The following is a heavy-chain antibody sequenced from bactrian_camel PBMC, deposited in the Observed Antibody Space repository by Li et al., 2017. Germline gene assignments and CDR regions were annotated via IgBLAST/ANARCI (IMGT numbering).Heavy chain of an antibody. J-gene: IGHJ6*01. Sequence: HVQLVESGGGSVQPGGSLRLSCDASGYDNSRGCMGWFRQAPGKGREGVASIRDGGTTTNYASSVKGRFIISRDNAKNSVYLQMNSLKLEDTAMYYCAARGPYCYTKLSVRDFTYWGQGTQVTVS. D-gene: IGHD2*01. V-gene: IGHV3S1*01. CDR3: AARGPYCYTKLSVRDFTY. CDR2: IRDGGTTT. CDR1: GYDNSRGC.